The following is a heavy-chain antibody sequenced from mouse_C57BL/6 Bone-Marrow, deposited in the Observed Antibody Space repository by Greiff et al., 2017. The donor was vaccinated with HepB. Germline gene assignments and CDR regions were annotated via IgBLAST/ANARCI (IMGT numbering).Heavy chain of an antibody. CDR1: GYTFTSYW. V-gene: IGHV1-69*01. D-gene: IGHD1-1*01. Sequence: QVQLKQPGAELVMPGASVKLSCKASGYTFTSYWMHWVKQRPGQGLEWIGEIDPSDSYTNYNQKLKGKSTLTVYKSSNTAYMQLSSLTSVDSSVYYFARDYGSSLFAYWGQGTLVTVSA. CDR2: IDPSDSYT. CDR3: ARDYGSSLFAY. J-gene: IGHJ3*01.